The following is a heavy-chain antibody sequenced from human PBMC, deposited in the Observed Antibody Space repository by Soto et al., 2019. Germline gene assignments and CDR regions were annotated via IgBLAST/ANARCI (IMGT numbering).Heavy chain of an antibody. J-gene: IGHJ2*01. CDR3: ARHLGADVRYGFCDL. CDR2: IIPIFDTP. V-gene: IGHV1-69*12. D-gene: IGHD5-18*01. CDR1: GDSFNNFA. Sequence: QVQLVQSGAEVKKPGSSVKISCRAPGDSFNNFALSWVRQAPGLGLEWLGGIIPIFDTPTYALKFQDRVTLTANESTPTAYMDLSTLRSDDAAVYYGARHLGADVRYGFCDLWARGALVTVSS.